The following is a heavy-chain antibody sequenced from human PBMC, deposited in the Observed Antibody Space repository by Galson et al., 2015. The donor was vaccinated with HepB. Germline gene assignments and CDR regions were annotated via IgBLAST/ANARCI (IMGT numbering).Heavy chain of an antibody. CDR3: AKANYPRYCSGERSGNCFPLYNFDC. D-gene: IGHD2-15*01. Sequence: SLRLSCAASGFTFSNYALNWVRQGPGKRLEWVAAISGSGATTYYAESVKGRFTISRDYSKNTLHLEMNSLRADDTAVYYFAKANYPRYCSGERSGNCFPLYNFDCWGQGTLVTVSS. J-gene: IGHJ4*02. CDR2: ISGSGATT. V-gene: IGHV3-23*01. CDR1: GFTFSNYA.